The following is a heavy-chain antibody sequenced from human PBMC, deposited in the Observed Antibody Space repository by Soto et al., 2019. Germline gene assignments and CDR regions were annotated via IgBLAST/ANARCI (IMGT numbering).Heavy chain of an antibody. J-gene: IGHJ4*02. CDR3: ASPRSGWYFIDY. V-gene: IGHV4-61*01. CDR2: IYYSVST. Sequence: QVQLQESGPGLVKPSEILSVTCTVSGGSVSSGSYYWSWIRLPPGKGLEWIGYIYYSVSTNYNPSLRSAVTISVDTSKNRFSLKLSSVTAADTAVYYCASPRSGWYFIDYWGQGTLVTVSS. D-gene: IGHD6-19*01. CDR1: GGSVSSGSYY.